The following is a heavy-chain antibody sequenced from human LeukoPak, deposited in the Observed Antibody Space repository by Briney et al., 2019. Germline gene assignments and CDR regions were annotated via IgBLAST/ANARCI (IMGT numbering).Heavy chain of an antibody. D-gene: IGHD4-17*01. CDR3: ARVRSLDAFDI. J-gene: IGHJ3*02. V-gene: IGHV4-59*01. CDR2: IYYSGST. Sequence: SETLSLTWTVSGGSISSYYWSWIRQPPGKGLEWIGYIYYSGSTNYNPSLKSRVTISVDTSKNQFSLKLSSVTAADTAVYYCARVRSLDAFDIWGQGTMVTVSS. CDR1: GGSISSYY.